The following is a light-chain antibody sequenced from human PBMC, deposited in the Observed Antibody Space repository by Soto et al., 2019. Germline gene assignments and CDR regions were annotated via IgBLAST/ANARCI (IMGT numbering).Light chain of an antibody. Sequence: RLTQSPSSLSASVGDTVTISCRASQDISTYLAWYQHKPRKAPTLLIFGASSLHNGVPPRFAGSGSGSEFTLTINRLQPDDFATYYCQHYTLYSAPFGQGTRVE. CDR2: GAS. J-gene: IGKJ5*01. V-gene: IGKV1-5*01. CDR3: QHYTLYSAP. CDR1: QDISTY.